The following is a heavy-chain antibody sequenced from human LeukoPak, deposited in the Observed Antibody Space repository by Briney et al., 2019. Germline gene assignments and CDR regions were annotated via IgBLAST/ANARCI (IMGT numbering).Heavy chain of an antibody. V-gene: IGHV4-38-2*02. D-gene: IGHD3-16*01. CDR1: GYSISSGYY. Sequence: SETLSLTCTVSGYSISSGYYWGWIRQPPGKGLEWIGSIYHSGSTYYNPSLKSRVTISVDTSKNHFSLRLSSVTAADTAVYYCARLVLSYGNAFDHWGQGTLVTVSS. J-gene: IGHJ4*02. CDR2: IYHSGST. CDR3: ARLVLSYGNAFDH.